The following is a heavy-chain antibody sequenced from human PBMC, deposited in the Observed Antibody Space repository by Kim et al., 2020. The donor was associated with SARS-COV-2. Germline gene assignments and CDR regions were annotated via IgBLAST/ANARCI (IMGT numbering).Heavy chain of an antibody. V-gene: IGHV1-69*13. CDR3: ARDWDYGGNRTIRYYYFGMDV. D-gene: IGHD4-17*01. J-gene: IGHJ6*02. Sequence: SVKVSCKASGGTFSSYAISWVQQAPGQGLEWMGGIIPIFGTANYAQKFQGRVTITADESTSTAYMELSSLRSEDTAVYYCARDWDYGGNRTIRYYYFGMDVWGQGATVTVSS. CDR1: GGTFSSYA. CDR2: IIPIFGTA.